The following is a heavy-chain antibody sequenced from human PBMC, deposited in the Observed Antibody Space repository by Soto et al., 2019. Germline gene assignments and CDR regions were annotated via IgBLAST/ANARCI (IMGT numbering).Heavy chain of an antibody. J-gene: IGHJ6*02. V-gene: IGHV4-30-4*01. Sequence: QVQLQESGPGLVKPSQTLSLTCTVSGGSISSGDYYWSWIRQPPGKGLEWIGYIYYSGSTYYNPSLKGRVTISVDTSKNQFSLKLSSVTAADTAVYYCARDSPRYCSSTSCYTGRVYYYGMDVWGQGTTVTVSS. CDR1: GGSISSGDYY. CDR3: ARDSPRYCSSTSCYTGRVYYYGMDV. D-gene: IGHD2-2*02. CDR2: IYYSGST.